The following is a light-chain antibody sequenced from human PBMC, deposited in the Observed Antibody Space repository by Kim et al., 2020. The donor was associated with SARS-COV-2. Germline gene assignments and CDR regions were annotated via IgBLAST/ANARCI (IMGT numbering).Light chain of an antibody. CDR2: YYSDSNK. CDR1: SDINVDHCN. V-gene: IGLV5-37*01. J-gene: IGLJ3*02. Sequence: QPVLTQPPSSSASPGESARLTCTLPSDINVDHCNIYWYQQKPVSPHRYLLYYYSDSNKGQGSGVPSRFSGSKDASANTGILLISGLQSEDEADYYCMIWPTSDSGVFGGGTQLTVL. CDR3: MIWPTSDSGV.